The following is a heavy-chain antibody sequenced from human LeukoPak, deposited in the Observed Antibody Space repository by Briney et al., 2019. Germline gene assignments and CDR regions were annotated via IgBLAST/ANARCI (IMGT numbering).Heavy chain of an antibody. J-gene: IGHJ4*02. Sequence: SETLSLTCAVYGRSFSGYYWSWIRQPPGKGLEWIGEINHSGSTNYNPSLKSRVTISVDTSKNQFSLKLSSVTAADTAVYYCAREGPYYFDYWGQGTLVTVSS. CDR2: INHSGST. V-gene: IGHV4-34*01. CDR1: GRSFSGYY. CDR3: AREGPYYFDY.